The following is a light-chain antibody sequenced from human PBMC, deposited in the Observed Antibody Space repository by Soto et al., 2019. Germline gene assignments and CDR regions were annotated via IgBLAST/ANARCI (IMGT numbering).Light chain of an antibody. CDR2: AAS. CDR3: QQLNSYPLLT. Sequence: IQLTQSPSSLSASVGDRVTITCRASQGISSYLAWYQQKLGKAPKLLIYAASTLQSGVPSRFSGSGSGTDFTLTISSLQPEDFATYYCQQLNSYPLLTFGGGTKVEIK. CDR1: QGISSY. J-gene: IGKJ4*01. V-gene: IGKV1-9*01.